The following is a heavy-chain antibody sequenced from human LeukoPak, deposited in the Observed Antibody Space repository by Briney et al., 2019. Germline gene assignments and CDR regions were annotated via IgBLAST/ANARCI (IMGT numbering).Heavy chain of an antibody. CDR1: GGSISSGGYY. CDR3: ARDRGVSQSYFDY. Sequence: TLSLTCTVSGGSISSGGYYWSWIRQHPGKGLEWIGYIYYSGSTYYNPSLKSRVTISVDTSKNQFSLKLSSVTAADTAVYYCARDRGVSQSYFDYWGQGTLVTVSS. J-gene: IGHJ4*02. D-gene: IGHD3-10*01. CDR2: IYYSGST. V-gene: IGHV4-31*03.